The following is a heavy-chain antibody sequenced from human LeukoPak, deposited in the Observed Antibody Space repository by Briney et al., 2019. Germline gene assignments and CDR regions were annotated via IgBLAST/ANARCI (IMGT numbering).Heavy chain of an antibody. J-gene: IGHJ4*02. V-gene: IGHV4-39*07. CDR2: IYYSGST. D-gene: IGHD3-10*01. CDR3: AKVTYYYGSGSYGF. CDR1: GGSISSSSYY. Sequence: PSETLSLTCTVSGGSISSSSYYWGWIRQPPGKGLEWIGSIYYSGSTYYNPSLKSRVTISVDTSKNQFSLKLSSVTAADTAVYYCAKVTYYYGSGSYGFWGQGTLVTVSS.